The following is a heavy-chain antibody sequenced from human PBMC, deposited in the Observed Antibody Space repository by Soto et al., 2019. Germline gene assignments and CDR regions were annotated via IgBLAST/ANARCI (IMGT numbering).Heavy chain of an antibody. CDR2: INHSGST. J-gene: IGHJ5*02. Sequence: SETLSLTCAVYGGSFSGYYWSWIRQPPGKGLEWIGEINHSGSTNYNPSLKSRVTISVDTSENQFSLKLSSVTAADTAVYYCARGPVVPAATNWFDPWGQGTLVTVSS. V-gene: IGHV4-34*01. CDR3: ARGPVVPAATNWFDP. CDR1: GGSFSGYY. D-gene: IGHD2-2*01.